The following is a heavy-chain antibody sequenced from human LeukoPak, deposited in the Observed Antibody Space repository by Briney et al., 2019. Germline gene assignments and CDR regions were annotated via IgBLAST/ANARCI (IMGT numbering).Heavy chain of an antibody. V-gene: IGHV3-30-3*01. Sequence: GRSLRLSCAASGFTFTTYAIHWVRQAPGKGLEWVAVISYDGSNKYYTDSVKGRFTISRDNSKNTPYLQMNSLRAEDTGVYYCAKDGEIWGQGTLVTVSS. D-gene: IGHD3-10*01. CDR3: AKDGEI. CDR2: ISYDGSNK. J-gene: IGHJ4*02. CDR1: GFTFTTYA.